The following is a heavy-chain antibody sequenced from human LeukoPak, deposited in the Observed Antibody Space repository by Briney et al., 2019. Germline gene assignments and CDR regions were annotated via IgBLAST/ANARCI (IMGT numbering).Heavy chain of an antibody. CDR1: GFTFGDYG. J-gene: IGHJ4*02. D-gene: IGHD3-10*01. V-gene: IGHV3-49*04. Sequence: PGRSLRLSCTASGFTFGDYGMSWVRRAPGKGLEWVGFIRSKGYGGTTEYAASVKGRFTISRDDSKSIAYLQMNSLKTEDTAVYYCTSEAMVRGVPSFDYWGQGTLVTVSS. CDR3: TSEAMVRGVPSFDY. CDR2: IRSKGYGGTT.